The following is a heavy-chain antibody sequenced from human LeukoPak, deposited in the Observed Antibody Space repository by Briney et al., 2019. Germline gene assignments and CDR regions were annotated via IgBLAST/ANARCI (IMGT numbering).Heavy chain of an antibody. CDR3: ARRGGDSLVIAAAGTGSGYYFDY. Sequence: SETLSLTCTVSGGSISSSSYYWGWIRQPPGKGLEWIGSIYYSGSTYYNPSLKSRVTISVDTSKNQFSLKLSSVTAADTAVYYCARRGGDSLVIAAAGTGSGYYFDYWGQGTLVTVSS. CDR1: GGSISSSSYY. D-gene: IGHD6-13*01. V-gene: IGHV4-39*07. J-gene: IGHJ4*02. CDR2: IYYSGST.